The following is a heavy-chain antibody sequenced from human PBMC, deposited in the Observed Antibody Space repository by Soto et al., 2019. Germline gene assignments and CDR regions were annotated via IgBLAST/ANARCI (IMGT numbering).Heavy chain of an antibody. Sequence: SETLSLTCTVSGGSISGYYWSWIRQPPGKGLEWIGYIYYSGSTNYNPSLKSRVTISVDTSKNQFSLKLSSVTAADTAVYYCARLVNPYCSGGSCYPIYYCYYTDVWGKGTTDIGSS. V-gene: IGHV4-59*01. CDR1: GGSISGYY. CDR3: ARLVNPYCSGGSCYPIYYCYYTDV. CDR2: IYYSGST. J-gene: IGHJ6*03. D-gene: IGHD2-15*01.